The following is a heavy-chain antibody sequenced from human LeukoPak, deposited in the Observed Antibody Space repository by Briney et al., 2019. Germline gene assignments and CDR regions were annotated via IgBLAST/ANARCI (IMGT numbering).Heavy chain of an antibody. D-gene: IGHD6-13*01. Sequence: GGSLRLSCAASGFPFRSYGMHWVRQAPGQGLEWVSFISYDGANKYYADSVKGRFTISRDNSKNTLYVQMNSLRGDDTGMYFCAKDSSSSNYYYGLDVWGQGTTVTVSS. V-gene: IGHV3-30*02. CDR1: GFPFRSYG. J-gene: IGHJ6*02. CDR2: ISYDGANK. CDR3: AKDSSSSNYYYGLDV.